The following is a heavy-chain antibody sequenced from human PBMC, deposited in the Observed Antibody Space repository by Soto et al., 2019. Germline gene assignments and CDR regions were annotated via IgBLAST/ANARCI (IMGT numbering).Heavy chain of an antibody. V-gene: IGHV3-66*01. D-gene: IGHD2-15*01. CDR3: TRDDVHRNGGRCFGVPMDV. CDR1: GFSVSSKY. J-gene: IGHJ6*04. CDR2: IQSGGST. Sequence: EVQLVESGGGLVQPGGSLRLSCAASGFSVSSKYMSWVRQAPGKGLEWVSLIQSGGSTYYAGSVKGRFTISRDNSENTLFLQMNSPRVEDTAVHYSTRDDVHRNGGRCFGVPMDVWGKRTTVTVSA.